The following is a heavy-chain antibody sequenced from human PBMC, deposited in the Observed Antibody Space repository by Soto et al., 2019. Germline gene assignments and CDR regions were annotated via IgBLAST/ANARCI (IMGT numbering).Heavy chain of an antibody. J-gene: IGHJ3*02. Sequence: ESGGGLVQPGRSLRLSCTASGFTFGDYAMSWFRQAPGKGLEWVGFIRSKAYGGTTEYAASVKGRFTISRDDSKSIAYLQMNSLKTEDTAVYYCTRGGSGWLDDAFDIWGQGTMVTVSS. CDR1: GFTFGDYA. V-gene: IGHV3-49*03. CDR2: IRSKAYGGTT. D-gene: IGHD6-19*01. CDR3: TRGGSGWLDDAFDI.